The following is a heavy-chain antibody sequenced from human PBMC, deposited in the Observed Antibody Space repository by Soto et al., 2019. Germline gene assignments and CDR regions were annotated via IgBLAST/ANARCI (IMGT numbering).Heavy chain of an antibody. J-gene: IGHJ4*02. CDR2: IYGGGTT. V-gene: IGHV3-53*01. D-gene: IGHD6-19*01. CDR1: GFTVSSKY. CDR3: VQSTGWPGFDF. Sequence: EVQLVESGGGQIQPGGSLRLSCAASGFTVSSKYMTWVRQAPGKGLEWVSVIYGGGTTYYAVSVKGRFTISRDNSKYTLYFQMNSLRAVDTAVYYCVQSTGWPGFDFWGQGTLVTVSS.